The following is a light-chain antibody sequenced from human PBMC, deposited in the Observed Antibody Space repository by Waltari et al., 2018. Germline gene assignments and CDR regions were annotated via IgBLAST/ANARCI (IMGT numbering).Light chain of an antibody. V-gene: IGLV2-8*01. J-gene: IGLJ2*01. CDR3: SSYAGTDNFVV. CDR2: EVN. Sequence: QSALTQPPSASGSPGQSVNIPCTGTSSDVGAYDYVSWYQHHPDKAPKLIIFEVNKWPSGVPDRFSGSKSGNTASLTVSGLQAEDEADYYCSSYAGTDNFVVFGGGTKLTVL. CDR1: SSDVGAYDY.